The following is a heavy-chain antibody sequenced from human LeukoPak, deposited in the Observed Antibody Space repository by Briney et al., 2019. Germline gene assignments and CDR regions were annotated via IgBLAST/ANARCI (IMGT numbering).Heavy chain of an antibody. Sequence: GGSLRLSCAASGFTVSSNYMSWVRQAPGKGLEWVSVIYSGGSTYYADSVKGRFTISRDNSKNTLYLQMNSLRAEDTAVYYCARDLGITMARGVISYYYGMDVWGQGTTVTVSS. J-gene: IGHJ6*02. CDR2: IYSGGST. CDR1: GFTVSSNY. CDR3: ARDLGITMARGVISYYYGMDV. D-gene: IGHD3-10*01. V-gene: IGHV3-66*01.